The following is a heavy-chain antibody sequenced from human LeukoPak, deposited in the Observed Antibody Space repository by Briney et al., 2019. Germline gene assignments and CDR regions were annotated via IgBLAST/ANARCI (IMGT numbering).Heavy chain of an antibody. Sequence: PSETLSLTCTVSGGSISSSSYYWGWIRQPPGKGLEWIGSIYYSGSTYYNPSLKSRVTISVDTSKNQFSLKLSSVTAADTAVYYCARHLKMATIVDYWGQGTLVTVSS. CDR2: IYYSGST. V-gene: IGHV4-39*01. CDR3: ARHLKMATIVDY. CDR1: GGSISSSSYY. J-gene: IGHJ4*02. D-gene: IGHD5-24*01.